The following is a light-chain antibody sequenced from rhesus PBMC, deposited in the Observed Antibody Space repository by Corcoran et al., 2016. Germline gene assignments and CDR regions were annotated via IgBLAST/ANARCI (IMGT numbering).Light chain of an antibody. J-gene: IGKJ2*01. CDR1: QDISSW. Sequence: DIQVTQSPSSLSASVGDKVTITCRASQDISSWLAWYQQKPGKAPKVLIYAASSLQSGVPSRFSGSESGTDYTLTISSLQPEEFATDDCRQHSTKPYSFGQGTKVEI. CDR3: RQHSTKPYS. CDR2: AAS. V-gene: IGKV1-18*01.